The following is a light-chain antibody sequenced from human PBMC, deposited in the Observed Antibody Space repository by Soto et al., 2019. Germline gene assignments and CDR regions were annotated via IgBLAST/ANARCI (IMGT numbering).Light chain of an antibody. CDR1: SSDVGSYNL. V-gene: IGLV2-23*02. CDR2: DVS. CDR3: CSYAGSTTSWV. J-gene: IGLJ3*02. Sequence: QSALTQPASVSGSPGQSITISCTGTSSDVGSYNLVSWYQQHADKAPKLMIYDVSKPPSGISNRFSGSKSGSTASLTISGLQAEDEADYYCCSYAGSTTSWVFGGGTKVTVL.